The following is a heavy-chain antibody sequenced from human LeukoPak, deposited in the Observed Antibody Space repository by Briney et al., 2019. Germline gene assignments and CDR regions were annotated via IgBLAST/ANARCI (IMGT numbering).Heavy chain of an antibody. CDR2: INHSGST. D-gene: IGHD6-6*01. CDR3: ARAGHDSSSDY. Sequence: SETLSLTCAVYGGSFSGCYWSWIRQPPGKGLEWIGEINHSGSTNYNPSLKSRVTISVDTSKNQFSLKLSSVTAADTAVYYCARAGHDSSSDYWGQGTLVTVSS. CDR1: GGSFSGCY. J-gene: IGHJ4*02. V-gene: IGHV4-34*01.